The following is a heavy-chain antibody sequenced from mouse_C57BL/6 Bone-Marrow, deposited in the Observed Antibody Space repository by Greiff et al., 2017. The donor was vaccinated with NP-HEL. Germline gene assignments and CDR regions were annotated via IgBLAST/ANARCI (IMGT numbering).Heavy chain of an antibody. Sequence: QVQLQQPGTELVKPGASVKLSCKASGYTFTSYWMHWVKQRPGQGLEWIGNINPSNGGTNYNEKFKSKATLTVDKSSSTAYMQLSSLTAEDSAVYYCARPGGSRWYFDVWGTGTTVTVSS. CDR3: ARPGGSRWYFDV. CDR2: INPSNGGT. CDR1: GYTFTSYW. J-gene: IGHJ1*03. V-gene: IGHV1-53*01. D-gene: IGHD1-1*01.